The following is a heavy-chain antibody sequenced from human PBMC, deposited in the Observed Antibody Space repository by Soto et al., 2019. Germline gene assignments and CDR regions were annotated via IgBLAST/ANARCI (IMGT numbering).Heavy chain of an antibody. Sequence: EVQLVESGGGLVQPGGSLRLSCAASGFTISGNAMHWVRQAPGRGLEWVSYISSSSTNIHYADSVRGRFTISRDNAKDSLYMHMNSLRDEDTAVYRCARDLSWGSKWYYYMDVWGKGTTVTVSS. V-gene: IGHV3-48*02. CDR3: ARDLSWGSKWYYYMDV. CDR2: ISSSSTNI. CDR1: GFTISGNA. J-gene: IGHJ6*03. D-gene: IGHD3-16*01.